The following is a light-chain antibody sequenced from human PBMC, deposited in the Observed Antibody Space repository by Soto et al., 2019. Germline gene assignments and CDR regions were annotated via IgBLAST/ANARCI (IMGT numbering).Light chain of an antibody. J-gene: IGLJ2*01. V-gene: IGLV1-44*01. CDR1: YSNIGIND. Sequence: QSVLTQPPSASGTPGQRVTVSCSGTYSNIGINDVHWYRQLSGTAPQILIYDTSQRATGVPDRFSGSRSGTSASLVISGLQTEDGADQQCAAWDDSLNGSAFGGGAKLTVL. CDR2: DTS. CDR3: AAWDDSLNGSA.